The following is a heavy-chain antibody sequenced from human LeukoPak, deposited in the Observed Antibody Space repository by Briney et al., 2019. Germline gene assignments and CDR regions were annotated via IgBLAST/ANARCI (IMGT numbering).Heavy chain of an antibody. CDR2: INPNSGGT. Sequence: ASVKVSCKASGYTFTGYYMHWVRQASGQGLEWMGWINPNSGGTNYAQKFQGRVTMTRDTSISTAYMELSRLRSDDTAVYYCARGRITMVRGVNYWGQGTLATVSS. CDR3: ARGRITMVRGVNY. V-gene: IGHV1-2*02. CDR1: GYTFTGYY. D-gene: IGHD3-10*01. J-gene: IGHJ4*02.